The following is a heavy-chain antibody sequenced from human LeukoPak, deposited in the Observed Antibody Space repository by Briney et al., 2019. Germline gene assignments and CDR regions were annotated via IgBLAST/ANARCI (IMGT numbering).Heavy chain of an antibody. D-gene: IGHD5-24*01. Sequence: PGGSLRLSCAAYGFTFDDYAMIWVRQAPGKGLQWVSGINWNGGTITYAVSVKGRFIISRDNAKNSLYLQINSLRAEDTAFYYCARGRDGYIGVFLDAFDIWGHGTLVTVSS. V-gene: IGHV3-20*04. CDR2: INWNGGTI. CDR3: ARGRDGYIGVFLDAFDI. CDR1: GFTFDDYA. J-gene: IGHJ3*02.